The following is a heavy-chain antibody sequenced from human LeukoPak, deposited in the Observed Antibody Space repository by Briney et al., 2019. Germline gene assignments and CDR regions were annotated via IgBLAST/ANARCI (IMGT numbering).Heavy chain of an antibody. CDR2: INTNTGNP. J-gene: IGHJ4*02. V-gene: IGHV7-4-1*02. CDR3: ARDPGGAAAQNYFDY. D-gene: IGHD6-13*01. Sequence: ASVKVSCKASGYTFTNYAINWVRQAPGQGLEWMGWINTNTGNPTYAQGFTGRFVFSLDTSVSTAYLQISSLKAEDTAVYYCARDPGGAAAQNYFDYWGQGTLVTVSS. CDR1: GYTFTNYA.